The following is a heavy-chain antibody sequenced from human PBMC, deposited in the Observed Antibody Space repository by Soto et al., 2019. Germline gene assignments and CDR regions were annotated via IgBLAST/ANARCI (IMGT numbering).Heavy chain of an antibody. Sequence: SETLSLTCAVYGGSFSGYYWSWIRQPPGRGLEWIGEINHTGNTNYNPSLKSRVTISVDRSKNQFSLKLSSVTAADTAVYYCARRVGATNYYCYGMDVWGQVTTGTVSS. CDR1: GGSFSGYY. CDR2: INHTGNT. J-gene: IGHJ6*02. D-gene: IGHD1-26*01. CDR3: ARRVGATNYYCYGMDV. V-gene: IGHV4-34*01.